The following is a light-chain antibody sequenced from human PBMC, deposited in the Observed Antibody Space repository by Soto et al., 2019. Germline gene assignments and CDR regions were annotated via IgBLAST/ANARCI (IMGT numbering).Light chain of an antibody. CDR3: LLEYAYFWA. CDR2: AAS. CDR1: QGIRSA. J-gene: IGKJ1*01. V-gene: IGKV1-6*01. Sequence: AIEVPQSPSSLSAYVGDRVTITCRTSQGIRSALGWYPQKPGKVPKLLIYAASTLQSGVPSRLRGSLSGTDFTLTISSLQPEDLATDYGLLEYAYFWAFGPGTKVDIK.